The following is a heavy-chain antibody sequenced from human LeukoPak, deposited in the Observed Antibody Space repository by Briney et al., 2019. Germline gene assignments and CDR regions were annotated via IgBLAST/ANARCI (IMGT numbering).Heavy chain of an antibody. CDR2: IYPGDSDT. J-gene: IGHJ3*02. V-gene: IGHV5-51*01. CDR1: GYSFTSYW. D-gene: IGHD2-2*02. CDR3: ARRHRGYCSSTSCYTEYYYDSSGYSPAAFAI. Sequence: GESLKISCKGSGYSFTSYWIGWVRQMPGKGLDGMGIIYPGDSDTRYSPSFQGQVTISADKSISTAYLQWSSLKASDTAMYYCARRHRGYCSSTSCYTEYYYDSSGYSPAAFAIWGQGTIVTVSS.